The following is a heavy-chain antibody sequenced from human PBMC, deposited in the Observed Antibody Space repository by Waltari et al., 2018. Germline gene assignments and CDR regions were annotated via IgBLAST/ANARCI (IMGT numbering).Heavy chain of an antibody. CDR2: LYSCGST. V-gene: IGHV3-53*02. Sequence: EVQLVETGGGLIQPGGSLRLSCAASGFTVSSNYMSWVRQAPGKGLEWVSVLYSCGSTYYADSVKGRFTISRDNSKNTLYLQMNSLRAEDTAVYYCAREGGSRPDAFDIWGQGTMVTVSS. D-gene: IGHD1-26*01. J-gene: IGHJ3*02. CDR3: AREGGSRPDAFDI. CDR1: GFTVSSNY.